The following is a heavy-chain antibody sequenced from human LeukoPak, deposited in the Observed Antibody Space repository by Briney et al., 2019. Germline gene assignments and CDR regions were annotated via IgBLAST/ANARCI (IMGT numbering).Heavy chain of an antibody. CDR2: ISSSGSTI. CDR1: GFTFSSYN. D-gene: IGHD3-16*02. Sequence: PGGSLRLSCAASGFTFSSYNMNWVRQAPGKGLEWVSYISSSGSTIYYADSVKGRFTISRHNAKNSLYLQMNSLRAEDTAVYYCARVPAGVIGMKDAFDIWGQGTMVTVSS. CDR3: ARVPAGVIGMKDAFDI. J-gene: IGHJ3*02. V-gene: IGHV3-48*04.